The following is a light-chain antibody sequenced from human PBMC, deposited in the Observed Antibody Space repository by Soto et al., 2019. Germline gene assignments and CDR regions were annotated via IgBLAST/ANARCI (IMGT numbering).Light chain of an antibody. CDR2: GNS. CDR3: QSYDSSLSGLEV. Sequence: QPVLTQPPSVSGAPGQRVTISCTGSSSNIGAGYDVHWYQQLPGTAPKLLIYGNSNRPSGVPDRFSGSKSGTSASLAITGLQAEDEADYYCQSYDSSLSGLEVFGTGTKLTVL. CDR1: SSNIGAGYD. V-gene: IGLV1-40*01. J-gene: IGLJ1*01.